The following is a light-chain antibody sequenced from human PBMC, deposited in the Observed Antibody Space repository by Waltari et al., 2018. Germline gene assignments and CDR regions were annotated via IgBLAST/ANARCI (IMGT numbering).Light chain of an antibody. J-gene: IGLJ1*01. Sequence: QSVLTQPPSASGTPGQRATISCSGSSSNIGSNTVNWYQQLPGTAPKLLIYRNNQRPSGVPDRFSGSKSGTSASLAISGLQSEDEADYYCAAWDDSLNGRYVFGTGTKVTVL. CDR2: RNN. V-gene: IGLV1-44*01. CDR3: AAWDDSLNGRYV. CDR1: SSNIGSNT.